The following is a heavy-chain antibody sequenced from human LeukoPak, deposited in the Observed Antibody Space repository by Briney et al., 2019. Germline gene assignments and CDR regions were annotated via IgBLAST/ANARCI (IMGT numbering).Heavy chain of an antibody. CDR3: ARHYNDQIEYSSYDHIDY. V-gene: IGHV5-51*01. CDR2: IYPGDSDT. D-gene: IGHD6-6*01. CDR1: GYTFTSYW. Sequence: GESLKISCKGSGYTFTSYWIGWVRQMPGKGLEWMAIIYPGDSDTRYSPSFQGQVTLSADKSISTAYLQWSSLKASDTAMYYCARHYNDQIEYSSYDHIDYWGQGTLVTVSS. J-gene: IGHJ4*02.